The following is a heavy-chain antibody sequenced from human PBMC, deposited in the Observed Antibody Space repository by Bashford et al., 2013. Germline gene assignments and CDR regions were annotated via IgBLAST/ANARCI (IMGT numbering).Heavy chain of an antibody. V-gene: IGHV4-59*01. J-gene: IGHJ4*02. CDR3: ARGSWFGEFN. D-gene: IGHD3-10*01. CDR1: GGSISSYY. Sequence: SETLSLTCTVSGGSISSYYWSWIRQPPGKGLEWIGYIYYSGSTNYNPSLKSRVTMSVDTSKNQFSLNLSSVTAADTAVYYCARGSWFGEFNWGQGTLVTVSS. CDR2: IYYSGST.